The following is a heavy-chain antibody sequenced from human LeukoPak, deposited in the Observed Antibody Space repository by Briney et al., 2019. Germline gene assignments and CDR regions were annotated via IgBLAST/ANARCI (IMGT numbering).Heavy chain of an antibody. D-gene: IGHD6-13*01. CDR2: INHSGST. J-gene: IGHJ5*02. V-gene: IGHV4-34*01. CDR3: ATTARYSLNWFDP. Sequence: PSETLSLTCTVSGGSISGYYWSWIRQPPGKGLEWIGEINHSGSTNYNPSLKSRVTISVDTSKNQFSLKLSSVTAADTAVYYCATTARYSLNWFDPWGQGTLVTVSS. CDR1: GGSISGYY.